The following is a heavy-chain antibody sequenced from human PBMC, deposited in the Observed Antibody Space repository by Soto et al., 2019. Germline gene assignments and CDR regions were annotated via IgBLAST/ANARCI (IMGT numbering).Heavy chain of an antibody. D-gene: IGHD4-17*01. CDR1: GYSFTNSW. Sequence: PGESLKISCKASGYSFTNSWIGWVRQMPGKGLEWMGIIYPGDSDTRYSPSFEGQVTISADKSITTAYLQWSSLKASDTAMYYCARDLDYGGNSEASHVRGQGTIVTVS. CDR3: ARDLDYGGNSEASHV. CDR2: IYPGDSDT. J-gene: IGHJ3*01. V-gene: IGHV5-51*01.